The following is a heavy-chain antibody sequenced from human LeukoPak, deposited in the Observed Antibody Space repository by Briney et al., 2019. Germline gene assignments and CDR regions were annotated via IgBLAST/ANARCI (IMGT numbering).Heavy chain of an antibody. V-gene: IGHV3-11*04. CDR2: ISSSSSTI. CDR3: ARDWDSGWYGLDY. D-gene: IGHD6-19*01. Sequence: PGGSLRLSCAASGFTFSDYYMSWIRQAPGKGLEWVSYISSSSSTIYYADSVKGRFTISRDNAKNSLYLQMNSLRAEDTAVYYCARDWDSGWYGLDYWGQGTLVTVSS. CDR1: GFTFSDYY. J-gene: IGHJ4*02.